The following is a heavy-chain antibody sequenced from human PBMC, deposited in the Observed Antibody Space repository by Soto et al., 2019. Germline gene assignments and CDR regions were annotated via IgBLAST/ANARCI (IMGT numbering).Heavy chain of an antibody. J-gene: IGHJ4*02. CDR2: INTYNGDT. D-gene: IGHD5-12*01. CDR1: GYTFTSYG. CDR3: VRHSGHDGRDY. V-gene: IGHV1-18*01. Sequence: QVQLVQSGGEVKNPGASVKVSCKASGYTFTSYGISWVRQAPGQGLEWMGWINTYNGDTNHAQILQGXXTXTXXTPTSTAYMDLRRLRSDDTAVYHCVRHSGHDGRDYWGQGTLVTVSS.